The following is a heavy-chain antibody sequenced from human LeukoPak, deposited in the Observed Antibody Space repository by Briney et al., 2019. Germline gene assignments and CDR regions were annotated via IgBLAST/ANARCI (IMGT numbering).Heavy chain of an antibody. V-gene: IGHV5-51*01. CDR2: IYPGDSDT. Sequence: GESLKISCKGSGYSFTSYWIGWVRQMPGKRLEWMGIIYPGDSDTRYSPSFQGQVTISADKSISTASLQWSSLKASDTAMYYCARNVMSNYDFWSGYTLGFDYWGQGTLVTVSS. CDR3: ARNVMSNYDFWSGYTLGFDY. D-gene: IGHD3-3*01. J-gene: IGHJ4*02. CDR1: GYSFTSYW.